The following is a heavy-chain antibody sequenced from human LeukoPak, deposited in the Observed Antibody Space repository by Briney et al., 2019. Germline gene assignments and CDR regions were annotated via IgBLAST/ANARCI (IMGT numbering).Heavy chain of an antibody. CDR3: ARDDRSSWYQSWFDP. J-gene: IGHJ5*02. V-gene: IGHV3-7*01. D-gene: IGHD6-13*01. CDR2: IKQDGSEK. Sequence: SGGSLRLSCAASGFTFSSYWMSWVRQAPGKGLEWVANIKQDGSEKYYVDSVKGRFTISRDNAKNTLYLQMNSLRAEDTAVYYCARDDRSSWYQSWFDPWGQGTLVTVSS. CDR1: GFTFSSYW.